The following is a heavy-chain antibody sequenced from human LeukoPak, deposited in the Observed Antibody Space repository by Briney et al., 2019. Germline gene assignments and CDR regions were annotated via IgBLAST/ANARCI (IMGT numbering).Heavy chain of an antibody. Sequence: GGSLRLSCAASGFTFSSYGMHWTRQAPGKGLEWVAFIRYDGSNKYYSDSVKGRFTISRDNSKNTLYLQMNSLRAEDTAVYYCARTMVRGVDAFDIWGQGTMVTVSS. V-gene: IGHV3-30*02. CDR3: ARTMVRGVDAFDI. CDR1: GFTFSSYG. J-gene: IGHJ3*02. CDR2: IRYDGSNK. D-gene: IGHD3-10*01.